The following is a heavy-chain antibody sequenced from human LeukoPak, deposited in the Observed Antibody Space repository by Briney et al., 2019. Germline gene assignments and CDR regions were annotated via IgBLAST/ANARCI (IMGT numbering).Heavy chain of an antibody. D-gene: IGHD3-10*01. Sequence: GGSLRLSCAASGFTFSSYGMHWVRQAPGKGLEWVAVISYDGSNKYYADSVKGRFTISRDNSKNTLYPQMNSLRAEDTAVYYCAKPYLHSMVRGYYYYGMDVWGKGTTVTVSS. CDR2: ISYDGSNK. CDR1: GFTFSSYG. J-gene: IGHJ6*04. CDR3: AKPYLHSMVRGYYYYGMDV. V-gene: IGHV3-30*18.